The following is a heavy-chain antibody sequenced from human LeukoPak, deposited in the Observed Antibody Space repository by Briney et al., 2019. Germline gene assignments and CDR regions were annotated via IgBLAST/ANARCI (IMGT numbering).Heavy chain of an antibody. J-gene: IGHJ4*02. V-gene: IGHV3-21*01. CDR3: ARAGLPAYSNGGLEN. D-gene: IGHD6-19*01. Sequence: GGSLRLSCAASGFTFSSYSMNWVRQAPGKGLEWVSSISSSSSYIYYADSVKGRFTISRDNAKNSLYLQMNSLRAEDTAVYFCARAGLPAYSNGGLENWGQGTLVTVSS. CDR1: GFTFSSYS. CDR2: ISSSSSYI.